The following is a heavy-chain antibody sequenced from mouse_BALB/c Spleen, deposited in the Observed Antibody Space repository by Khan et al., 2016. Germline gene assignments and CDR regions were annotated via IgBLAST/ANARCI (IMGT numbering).Heavy chain of an antibody. D-gene: IGHD1-1*01. CDR1: GFSLTSYG. Sequence: VELVESGPGLVAPSQSLSITCTVSGFSLTSYGVHWVRQPPGKGLEWLGVIWAGGSTNYNSALMSRLSISKDNSKSQVFLKMNSLQTDDTAMYYCARDVITTVVDYYYAMDYWGQGTSVTVSS. CDR3: ARDVITTVVDYYYAMDY. CDR2: IWAGGST. V-gene: IGHV2-9*02. J-gene: IGHJ4*01.